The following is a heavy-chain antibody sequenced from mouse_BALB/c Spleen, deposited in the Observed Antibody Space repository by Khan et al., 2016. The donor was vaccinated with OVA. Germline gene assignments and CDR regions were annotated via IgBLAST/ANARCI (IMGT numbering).Heavy chain of an antibody. CDR1: GFNIKDTY. CDR3: PYPFLPDAMYY. V-gene: IGHV14-3*02. Sequence: VQLQQSGAELMKPGASVKLSCTVSGFNIKDTYMHWVKQRPEQGLDWIGRIDPANGNAKYAPKFQGKATITADTSSNTAYLHLSNLTSEDTAVSYCPYPFLPDAMYYRGQGTSVTVAS. CDR2: IDPANGNA. J-gene: IGHJ4*01.